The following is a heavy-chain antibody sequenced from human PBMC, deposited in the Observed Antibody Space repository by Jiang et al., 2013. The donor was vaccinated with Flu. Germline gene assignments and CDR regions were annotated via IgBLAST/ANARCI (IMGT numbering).Heavy chain of an antibody. CDR3: ARHGSRDSSDPVDY. CDR1: GDSFTTHW. V-gene: IGHV5-51*01. CDR2: IYPDDSAT. Sequence: EVKKPGESLRISCEGSGDSFTTHWIAWVRQMPGKGLEWMGIIYPDDSATRYSPSFEGQVTMSADRSISTAYLQWSDLKASDTAIYYCARHGSRDSSDPVDYWGPGTLVTVSS. D-gene: IGHD3-10*01. J-gene: IGHJ4*01.